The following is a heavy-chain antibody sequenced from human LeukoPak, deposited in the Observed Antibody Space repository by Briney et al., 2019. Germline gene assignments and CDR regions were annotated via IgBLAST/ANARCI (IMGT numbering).Heavy chain of an antibody. CDR1: GYTFTGYY. Sequence: ASVKVSCKASGYTFTGYYMHWVRQAPGQGLEWMGWINPNSGGTNYAPKFQGRVTMTRDTSISTAYMELSRLRSDDTAVYYCARDPELDGSYCDDDCYFYWGQGTLVTVSS. D-gene: IGHD2-21*02. CDR2: INPNSGGT. CDR3: ARDPELDGSYCDDDCYFY. V-gene: IGHV1-2*02. J-gene: IGHJ4*02.